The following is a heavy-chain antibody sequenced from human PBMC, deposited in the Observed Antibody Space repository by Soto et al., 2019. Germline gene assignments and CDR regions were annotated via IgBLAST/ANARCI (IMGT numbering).Heavy chain of an antibody. Sequence: GGSLRLSCAASGFSFRSYYMNWVRQAPGRGLEWVSSISPSSSFLNYADSVKGRFTISRDNAKSSVNLQMNSLRAEDTAVYYCARVGTDYGSGSPYYSDYWGQGALVTVSS. V-gene: IGHV3-21*06. CDR3: ARVGTDYGSGSPYYSDY. CDR2: ISPSSSFL. CDR1: GFSFRSYY. D-gene: IGHD3-10*01. J-gene: IGHJ4*02.